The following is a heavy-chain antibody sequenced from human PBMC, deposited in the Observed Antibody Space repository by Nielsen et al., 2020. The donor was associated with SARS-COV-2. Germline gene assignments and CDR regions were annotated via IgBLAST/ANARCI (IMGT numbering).Heavy chain of an antibody. J-gene: IGHJ6*02. CDR3: ARGPIFGGLYYYYYYGMDV. CDR2: IYYSGST. V-gene: IGHV4-59*01. Sequence: SETLSLTCTVSGGSISSYYWSWIRQPPGKGLEWIGYIYYSGSTNYNPSLKSRVTISVDTSKNQFSLKLSSVTAADTAVYYCARGPIFGGLYYYYYYGMDVWGQGTTVTVSS. CDR1: GGSISSYY. D-gene: IGHD3-3*01.